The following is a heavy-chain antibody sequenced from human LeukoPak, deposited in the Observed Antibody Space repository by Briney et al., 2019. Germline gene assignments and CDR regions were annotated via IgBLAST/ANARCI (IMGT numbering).Heavy chain of an antibody. V-gene: IGHV4-34*01. CDR1: GGSFSGYY. J-gene: IGHJ4*02. CDR3: ARVRLVIKDYFDY. Sequence: SETLSLTCAVYGGSFSGYYWSWIRQPPGKGLEWIGEINHSGSTNYNPSLKSRVTISVDTSKNQFSLRLSSVTAADTAVYYCARVRLVIKDYFDYWGQGTLVTVSS. CDR2: INHSGST. D-gene: IGHD3-9*01.